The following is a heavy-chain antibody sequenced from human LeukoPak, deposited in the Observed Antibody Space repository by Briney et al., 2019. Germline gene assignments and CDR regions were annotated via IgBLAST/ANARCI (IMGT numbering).Heavy chain of an antibody. J-gene: IGHJ4*02. CDR1: GFTFSSYS. V-gene: IGHV3-23*01. CDR3: AKDLPSGYYFDY. CDR2: ISGSGGST. D-gene: IGHD1-14*01. Sequence: GGSLRLSCAASGFTFSSYSMNWVRQAPGKGLEWVSAISGSGGSTFNADSVKGRFTISRDNSKNTLFLQMNSLRAEDTAIYYCAKDLPSGYYFDYWGQGTLVTVSS.